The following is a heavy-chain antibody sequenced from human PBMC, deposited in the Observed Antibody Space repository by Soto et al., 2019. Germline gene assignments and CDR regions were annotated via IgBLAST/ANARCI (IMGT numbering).Heavy chain of an antibody. CDR3: ASSPVVVAAGVSDNWFDP. J-gene: IGHJ5*02. CDR2: IYYSGST. V-gene: IGHV4-39*01. CDR1: GGSISSSSYY. D-gene: IGHD2-15*01. Sequence: NPSETLSLTCTVSGGSISSSSYYWGWIRQPPGKGLEWIGSIYYSGSTYYNPSLKSRVTISVDTSKNQFSLKLSSVTAADTAVYYCASSPVVVAAGVSDNWFDPWGQGTLVTVSS.